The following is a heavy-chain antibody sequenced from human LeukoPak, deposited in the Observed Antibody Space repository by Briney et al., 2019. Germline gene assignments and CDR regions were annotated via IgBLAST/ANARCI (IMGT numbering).Heavy chain of an antibody. D-gene: IGHD6-13*01. CDR2: IHYDGTIK. V-gene: IGHV3-30*02. CDR3: AKDIDLDSSSWYWLVTAISLSGVCFDY. J-gene: IGHJ4*02. CDR1: GFTFSSYG. Sequence: TGGSLRLSCAASGFTFSSYGMHWVRQAPGKGLEWVAFIHYDGTIKYYADSVKGRFTISRDNSKNTLFVQMNSLRAEDTAVYYCAKDIDLDSSSWYWLVTAISLSGVCFDYWGQGTLVTVSS.